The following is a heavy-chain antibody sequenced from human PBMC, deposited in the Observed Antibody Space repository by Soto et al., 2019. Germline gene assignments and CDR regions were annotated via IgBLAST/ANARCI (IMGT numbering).Heavy chain of an antibody. V-gene: IGHV1-3*01. D-gene: IGHD6-13*01. CDR1: GYTFTTYA. CDR2: INAGNGNT. J-gene: IGHJ6*02. CDR3: ARRGTSISEAGRYYFYYGLDV. Sequence: ASVKVSCKASGYTFTTYAIHWVRQAPGQGLERMGWINAGNGNTKSSQKFQGRVTLTSDPSANTAYMELSSLTSEDTAVYFCARRGTSISEAGRYYFYYGLDVWGQGTTVTVSS.